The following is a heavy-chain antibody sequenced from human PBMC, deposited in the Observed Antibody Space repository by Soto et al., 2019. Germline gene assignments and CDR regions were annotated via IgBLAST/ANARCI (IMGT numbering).Heavy chain of an antibody. Sequence: PGGSLRLSCAASGFTFRRHAMHWIRQAPGKRPEWLAIIWYDGSRKLYADSVKGRFNISRDNSNNALYLQMNRLRAEDTAVYYCARENLELWFGTWGQGTLVTVSS. J-gene: IGHJ5*02. D-gene: IGHD3-3*01. CDR1: GFTFRRHA. CDR2: IWYDGSRK. CDR3: ARENLELWFGT. V-gene: IGHV3-33*01.